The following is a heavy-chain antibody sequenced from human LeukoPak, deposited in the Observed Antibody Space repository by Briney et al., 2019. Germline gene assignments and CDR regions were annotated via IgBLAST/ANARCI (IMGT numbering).Heavy chain of an antibody. V-gene: IGHV1-69*13. CDR1: GGTFSSYA. Sequence: ASVKVSCKASGGTFSSYAISWVRQAPGQGLEWMGGIIPIFGTANYAQKFQGRVTITADESTSTAYMELSSLRSEDTAVYYCARLRYSSGWADAFDIWGQGTMVTVSS. CDR3: ARLRYSSGWADAFDI. CDR2: IIPIFGTA. J-gene: IGHJ3*02. D-gene: IGHD6-25*01.